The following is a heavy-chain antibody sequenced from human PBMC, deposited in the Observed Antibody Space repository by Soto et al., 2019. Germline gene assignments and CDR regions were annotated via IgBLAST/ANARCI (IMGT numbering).Heavy chain of an antibody. J-gene: IGHJ6*02. CDR2: ISTAGDT. V-gene: IGHV3-13*01. D-gene: IGHD3-16*01. CDR3: ARGGDRFDGMDV. CDR1: GFGFNGYD. Sequence: PGGSLRLSCAASGFGFNGYDMHWVRQAPGKNLEWVAAISTAGDTYYLGSVKGRITNSREDAKNSLSLQMNSLRVGDTAVYYCARGGDRFDGMDVWGQGTTVTVSS.